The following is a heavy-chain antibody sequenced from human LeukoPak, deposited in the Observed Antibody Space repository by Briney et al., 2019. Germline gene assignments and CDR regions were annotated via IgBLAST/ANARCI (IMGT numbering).Heavy chain of an antibody. Sequence: GGSLRPSCAASEFIFSSYWISWARKPPGKGLEWVANIIKDGSEKYYVDSVKGRFTISRDSAKNSLYLQMNSLRAEDTAVYYCARTRRVAVTATHPYYFDYWGQGTLVTVSS. CDR2: IIKDGSEK. V-gene: IGHV3-7*01. CDR3: ARTRRVAVTATHPYYFDY. J-gene: IGHJ4*02. D-gene: IGHD2-21*02. CDR1: EFIFSSYW.